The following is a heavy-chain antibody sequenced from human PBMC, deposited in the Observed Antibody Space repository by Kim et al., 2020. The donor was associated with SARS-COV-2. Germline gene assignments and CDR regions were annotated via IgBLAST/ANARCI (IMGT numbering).Heavy chain of an antibody. J-gene: IGHJ4*02. V-gene: IGHV3-23*01. Sequence: YYADSVKGRFTISRDNSKNTLYLQMNSLRAEDTAVYYCAKGYSGSYNDYWGQGTLVTVSS. D-gene: IGHD1-26*01. CDR3: AKGYSGSYNDY.